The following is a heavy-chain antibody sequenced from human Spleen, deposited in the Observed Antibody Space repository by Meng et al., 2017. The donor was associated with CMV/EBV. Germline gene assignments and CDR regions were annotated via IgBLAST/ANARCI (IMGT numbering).Heavy chain of an antibody. D-gene: IGHD4-11*01. CDR1: GGSFSGYY. Sequence: QVQLQQWGPGLLKPSESLSLTCSVYGGSFSGYYWSWIRQPPGKGLEWIGRIYTSGSTNYNPSLKSRVTMSVDTSKNQFSLKLSSVTAADTAVYYCAREGTVRGAFDIWGQGTMVTVSS. CDR3: AREGTVRGAFDI. CDR2: IYTSGST. V-gene: IGHV4-59*10. J-gene: IGHJ3*02.